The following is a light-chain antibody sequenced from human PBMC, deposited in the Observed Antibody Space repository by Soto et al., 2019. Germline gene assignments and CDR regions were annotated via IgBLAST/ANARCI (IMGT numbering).Light chain of an antibody. Sequence: QPVLAQSPSASASLGASVNLTCTLSSGHSTYAIAWHQQQPEKGPRFLMKLNSDGSHTKGDGIPDRFSGSSSGAERYLSISSLQSEDEADYYCQSWDTGIHRVFGGGTKLTVL. CDR1: SGHSTYA. J-gene: IGLJ2*01. V-gene: IGLV4-69*01. CDR3: QSWDTGIHRV. CDR2: LNSDGSH.